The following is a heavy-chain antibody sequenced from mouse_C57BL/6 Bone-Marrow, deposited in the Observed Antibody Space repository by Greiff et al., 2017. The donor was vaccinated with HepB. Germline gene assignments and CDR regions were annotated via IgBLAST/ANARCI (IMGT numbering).Heavy chain of an antibody. D-gene: IGHD2-4*01. V-gene: IGHV1-19*01. CDR1: GYPFTDYY. J-gene: IGHJ2*01. CDR2: INPYNGGT. CDR3: ASDSLYFDY. Sequence: VQLQQSGPVLVKPGASVKMSCKASGYPFTDYYMNWVKQSHGKSLEWIGVINPYNGGTSYNQKFKGKATLTVDKSSSTAYMELNSLTSEDSAVYYCASDSLYFDYWGQGTTLTVSS.